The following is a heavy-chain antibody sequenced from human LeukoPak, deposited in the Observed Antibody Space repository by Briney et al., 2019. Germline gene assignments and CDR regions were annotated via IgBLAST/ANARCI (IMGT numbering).Heavy chain of an antibody. J-gene: IGHJ4*02. Sequence: GGSLRLSCAASGFSFSNYVMQWVRQVPGKGLEWGALIAHEGSNKYYADSVKGRFIISRDNSRSILYLQMNSLRPEDTAVYSCARSFFQWNYGSCLDSWGQGTLVTVSS. CDR3: ARSFFQWNYGSCLDS. D-gene: IGHD1-7*01. CDR2: IAHEGSNK. CDR1: GFSFSNYV. V-gene: IGHV3-30*03.